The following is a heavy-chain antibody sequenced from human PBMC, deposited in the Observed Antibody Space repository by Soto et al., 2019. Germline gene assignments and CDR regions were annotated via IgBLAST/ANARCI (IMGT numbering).Heavy chain of an antibody. V-gene: IGHV3-30*18. CDR3: AKCGVGVVNNYMEV. J-gene: IGHJ6*03. CDR1: GFTFSTHG. Sequence: QVQLVESGGGVVQPGKSLRLSCAASGFTFSTHGMHWVRHAQGKGLEWVAVLSYDGSKKYYADSVKGRFTISRDNSKDTLYLQMTSLRAEDTVVYYCAKCGVGVVNNYMEVGGKGTTVTVSS. D-gene: IGHD3-3*01. CDR2: LSYDGSKK.